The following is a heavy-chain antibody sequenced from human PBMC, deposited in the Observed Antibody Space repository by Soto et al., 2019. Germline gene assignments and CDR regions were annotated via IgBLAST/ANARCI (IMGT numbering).Heavy chain of an antibody. CDR3: TTDRSWIFGVVIIRYYGMDV. CDR2: ISSRSSTI. CDR1: GFPFSSYS. J-gene: IGHJ6*02. V-gene: IGHV3-48*01. Sequence: GGSLRLSCAASGFPFSSYSMNWVRQAPGKRQEWVSYISSRSSTIYYAESVKGRFTISRDNAKKSLYLQMNSLRAEDTAVYYCTTDRSWIFGVVIIRYYGMDVWGQGTTVTVSS. D-gene: IGHD3-3*01.